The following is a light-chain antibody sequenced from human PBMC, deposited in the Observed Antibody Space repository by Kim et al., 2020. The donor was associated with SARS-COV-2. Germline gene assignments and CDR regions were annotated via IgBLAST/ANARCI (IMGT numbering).Light chain of an antibody. V-gene: IGKV3-20*01. CDR3: QQYGSSPYT. Sequence: LSPGERATHTCRASQSVSSNYLAWYQQKPGQAPRLLIYGASSRATGIPDRFSGSGSGTDFILTISRLEPEDFAVYYCQQYGSSPYTFGQGTKLEI. J-gene: IGKJ2*01. CDR2: GAS. CDR1: QSVSSNY.